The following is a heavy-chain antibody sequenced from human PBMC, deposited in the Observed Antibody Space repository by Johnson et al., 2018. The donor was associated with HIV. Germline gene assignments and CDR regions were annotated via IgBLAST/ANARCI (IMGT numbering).Heavy chain of an antibody. CDR1: GFTFDDYA. CDR3: ARDMGELLRPYDAFDI. V-gene: IGHV3-13*01. J-gene: IGHJ3*02. CDR2: IGTAGDT. D-gene: IGHD1-26*01. Sequence: VQLVESGGVVVQPGGSLRLSCAASGFTFDDYAMHWVRQATGKGLEWVSAIGTAGDTYYPGSVKGRFTISRENAKNSLYLQMNSLRAEDTALYYCARDMGELLRPYDAFDIWGQGTMVTVSS.